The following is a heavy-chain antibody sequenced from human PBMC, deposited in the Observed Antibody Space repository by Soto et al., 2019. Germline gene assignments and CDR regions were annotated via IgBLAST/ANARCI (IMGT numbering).Heavy chain of an antibody. Sequence: QVQLQQWGAGLLKPSETLSLTCAVYGGSFSGYYWTWIRQPPGTGLEWIGEINHSGSTNYNPSLKSRVNISVDTSKDQFSLKLTSVTAAGTAVYYCASDKITGLFDYWGQGTLVTVSS. CDR1: GGSFSGYY. D-gene: IGHD2-8*02. CDR2: INHSGST. J-gene: IGHJ4*02. V-gene: IGHV4-34*01. CDR3: ASDKITGLFDY.